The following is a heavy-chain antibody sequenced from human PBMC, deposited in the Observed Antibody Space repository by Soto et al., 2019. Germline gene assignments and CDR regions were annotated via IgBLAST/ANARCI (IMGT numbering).Heavy chain of an antibody. D-gene: IGHD6-19*01. CDR1: GFTFSSYG. CDR2: IWYDGSNK. Sequence: GGSLRLSCAASGFTFSSYGMHWVRQAPGKGLEWVAVIWYDGSNKYYADSVKGRFTISRDNSKNTLYLQMNSLRAEDTAVYYCAKEPYSSGGYNWFDPWGQGTLVTVYS. CDR3: AKEPYSSGGYNWFDP. J-gene: IGHJ5*02. V-gene: IGHV3-33*06.